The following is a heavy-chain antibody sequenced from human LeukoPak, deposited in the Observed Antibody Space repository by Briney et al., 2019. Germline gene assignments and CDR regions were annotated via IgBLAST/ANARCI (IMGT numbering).Heavy chain of an antibody. CDR1: GFTVSSNY. Sequence: GGSLRLSCAASGFTVSSNYMSWVRQAPGKGLEWASVIYSGGSTYYADSVKGRFTISRDNSKNTLYLQMNSLRAEDTAVYYCARGSSSTPRGPFDPWGQGTLVTVSS. V-gene: IGHV3-66*01. CDR2: IYSGGST. CDR3: ARGSSSTPRGPFDP. J-gene: IGHJ5*02. D-gene: IGHD6-6*01.